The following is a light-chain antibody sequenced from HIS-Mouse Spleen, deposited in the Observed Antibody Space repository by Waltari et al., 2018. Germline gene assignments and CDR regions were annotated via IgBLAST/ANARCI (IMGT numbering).Light chain of an antibody. CDR3: YSTDSSGNHRV. V-gene: IGLV3-10*01. Sequence: SYELTQPPSVSVSPGQTARTTCPGDALPKKYAYWYQQKSGRAPVLVIYEDSKRPSGIPERFSGSSSGTMATLTISGAQVEDEADYYCYSTDSSGNHRVFGGGTKLTVL. CDR2: EDS. CDR1: ALPKKY. J-gene: IGLJ2*01.